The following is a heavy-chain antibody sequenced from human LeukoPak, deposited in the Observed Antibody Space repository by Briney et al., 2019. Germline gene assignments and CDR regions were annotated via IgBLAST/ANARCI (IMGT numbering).Heavy chain of an antibody. CDR1: GYTFTGYY. CDR3: ARVRHSSSWYAHATNWFDP. D-gene: IGHD6-13*01. CDR2: INPNSGGT. Sequence: ASVKVSCKASGYTFTGYYMHWVRQAPGQGLEWVGWINPNSGGTNYAQKFQGRVTMTRDTSISTAYMELSRLRSDDTAVYYCARVRHSSSWYAHATNWFDPWGQGTLVTVSS. J-gene: IGHJ5*02. V-gene: IGHV1-2*02.